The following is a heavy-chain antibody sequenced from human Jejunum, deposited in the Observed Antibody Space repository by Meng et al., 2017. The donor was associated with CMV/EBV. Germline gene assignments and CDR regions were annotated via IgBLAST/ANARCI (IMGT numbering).Heavy chain of an antibody. CDR3: ANGHPGGPYALWAFDI. CDR2: IYVGEST. CDR1: GFPVSRDY. J-gene: IGHJ3*02. Sequence: GFPVSRDYMTWVRQAPGKGLEWVSIIYVGESTYYADSVKGRFSVSRDKSKNTLYLQMNSLRPEDTAVYYCANGHPGGPYALWAFDIWGQGTMVTVSS. V-gene: IGHV3-66*02. D-gene: IGHD2-21*01.